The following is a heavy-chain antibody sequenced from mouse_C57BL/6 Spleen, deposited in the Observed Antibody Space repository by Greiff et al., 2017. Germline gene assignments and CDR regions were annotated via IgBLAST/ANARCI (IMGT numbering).Heavy chain of an antibody. D-gene: IGHD1-1*01. Sequence: DVKLVESEGGLVQPGSSMKLSCTASGFTFSDYYMAWVRQVPEKGLEWVANINYDGSSTYYLDSLKSRFIISRDNAKNILYLQMSSLKSEDTATYYCARDGGSSYEYFDVWGTGTTVTVSS. CDR2: INYDGSST. J-gene: IGHJ1*03. CDR1: GFTFSDYY. V-gene: IGHV5-16*01. CDR3: ARDGGSSYEYFDV.